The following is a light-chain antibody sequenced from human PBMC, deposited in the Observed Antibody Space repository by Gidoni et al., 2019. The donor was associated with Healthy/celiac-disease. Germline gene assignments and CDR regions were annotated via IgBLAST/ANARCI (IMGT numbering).Light chain of an antibody. Sequence: QSALTPPASESGSPGQSITISCTGTSSDVGSYNLVSWYQQHPGKAPKLMIYEGSKRPSGVSNRFSGSKSGNTASLTISGLQAEDEADYYCCSYAGSSTWVFGGGTKLTVL. V-gene: IGLV2-23*01. CDR1: SSDVGSYNL. CDR2: EGS. J-gene: IGLJ3*02. CDR3: CSYAGSSTWV.